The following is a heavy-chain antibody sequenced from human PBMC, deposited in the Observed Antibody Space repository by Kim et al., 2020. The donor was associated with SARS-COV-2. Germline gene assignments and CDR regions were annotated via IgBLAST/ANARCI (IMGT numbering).Heavy chain of an antibody. CDR3: AKAGQQLVWGYFDY. J-gene: IGHJ4*02. V-gene: IGHV3-23*01. CDR2: ISDSGGRT. CDR1: GFTFSSYA. D-gene: IGHD6-13*01. Sequence: GGSLRLSCTASGFTFSSYAMTWVRQAPGKGLEWVSGISDSGGRTYYADSVKGRFTISRDNSKNTLYLQISTLSAEDTALYYCAKAGQQLVWGYFDYWGQGTLVTVST.